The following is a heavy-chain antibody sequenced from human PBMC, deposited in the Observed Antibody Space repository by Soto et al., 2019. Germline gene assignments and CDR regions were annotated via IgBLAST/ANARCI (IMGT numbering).Heavy chain of an antibody. CDR3: ARLYSGTRPPDY. J-gene: IGHJ4*02. D-gene: IGHD1-7*01. V-gene: IGHV4-39*01. Sequence: SETLSLTCTVSGDSISSTTYYWGWIRQPPGKGLEWIGSIHYRGRTYYNPSLKSRVIISVDTSMNQLSLRLSSVTAADTAVFYCARLYSGTRPPDYWGQGTLVTVS. CDR2: IHYRGRT. CDR1: GDSISSTTYY.